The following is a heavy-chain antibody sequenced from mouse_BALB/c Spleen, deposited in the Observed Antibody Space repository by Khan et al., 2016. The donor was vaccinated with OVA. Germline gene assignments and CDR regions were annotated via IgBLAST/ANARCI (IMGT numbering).Heavy chain of an antibody. CDR1: GYTFTSYW. Sequence: QVQLKQSGAELVKAGASVKMSCKASGYTFTSYWMHWVKQRLGQGLEWFAETNPTNGRTYYNEKFKSKATLTVDKSSSTAYMLLSGPPFEDSAVYYCARIKKIVATYVDYWGQGTTLTVSS. J-gene: IGHJ2*01. D-gene: IGHD1-1*01. V-gene: IGHV1S81*02. CDR2: TNPTNGRT. CDR3: ARIKKIVATYVDY.